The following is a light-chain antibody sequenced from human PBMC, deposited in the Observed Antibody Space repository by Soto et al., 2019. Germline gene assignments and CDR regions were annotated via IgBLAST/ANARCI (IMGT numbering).Light chain of an antibody. J-gene: IGKJ3*01. CDR3: QQYGFS. CDR2: DAS. V-gene: IGKV1-5*01. Sequence: DIHMTQSPSTLSASVGDRVTITCRASQSGSYWLAWYQQKPGKAPKLLIHDASSLESGVPSRFRGGGSGQEFTRTISGLQRDDFATYYCQQYGFSFGPGPKVEMK. CDR1: QSGSYW.